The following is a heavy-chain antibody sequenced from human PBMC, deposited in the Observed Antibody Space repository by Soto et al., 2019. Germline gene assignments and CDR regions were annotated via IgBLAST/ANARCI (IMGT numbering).Heavy chain of an antibody. Sequence: GGSLRLSCAASGFTFSSYGMHWVRQAPGKGLEWVAVISYDGSNKYYADSVKGRFTISRDNSKNMLYLQMNSLRAEDTALYYCAKERDIVVVVAPLDYWGQGTLVTVSS. D-gene: IGHD2-15*01. CDR1: GFTFSSYG. CDR3: AKERDIVVVVAPLDY. CDR2: ISYDGSNK. V-gene: IGHV3-30*18. J-gene: IGHJ4*02.